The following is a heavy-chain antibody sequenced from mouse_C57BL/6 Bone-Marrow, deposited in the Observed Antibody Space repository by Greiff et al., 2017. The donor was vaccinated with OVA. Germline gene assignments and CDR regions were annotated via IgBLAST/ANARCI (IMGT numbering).Heavy chain of an antibody. CDR1: GFNIKDDY. Sequence: EVQLVESGAELVRPGASVKLSCTASGFNIKDDYMHWVKQRPEQGLEWIGWIDPENGDTEYASKFQGKATITADTSSNTAYLQLSSLTSEDTAVYYCTKRGFDYWGQGTTLTVSS. CDR2: IDPENGDT. J-gene: IGHJ2*01. CDR3: TKRGFDY. V-gene: IGHV14-4*01.